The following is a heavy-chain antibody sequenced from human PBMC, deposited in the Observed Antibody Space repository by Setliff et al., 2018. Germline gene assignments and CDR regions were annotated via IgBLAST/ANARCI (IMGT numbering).Heavy chain of an antibody. J-gene: IGHJ4*02. V-gene: IGHV4-30-4*08. D-gene: IGHD3-22*01. CDR1: RGSISSGDYY. CDR2: IYSSGST. Sequence: PSETLSLTCTVSRGSISSGDYYWSWIRQPPGKGLEWIGYIYSSGSTYYNPSLKSRVSISVDTSKNQFSLKLRSVTAADTAVYYCARESRYYYDNLGTLDYWGQGTPVTVSS. CDR3: ARESRYYYDNLGTLDY.